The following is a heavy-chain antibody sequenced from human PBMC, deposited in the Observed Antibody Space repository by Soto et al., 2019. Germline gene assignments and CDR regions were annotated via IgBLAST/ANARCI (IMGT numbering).Heavy chain of an antibody. CDR3: AKASVSSGWSYFDY. CDR2: ISYDGSNK. Sequence: GGPLRLSCSASGVTFSSYGMHWVRQAPGKGLEWVAVISYDGSNKYYADSVKGRYTISRDNSKNTLYLQMNSLRAEDTAVYYCAKASVSSGWSYFDYWGQGTLVTVSS. D-gene: IGHD6-19*01. J-gene: IGHJ4*02. CDR1: GVTFSSYG. V-gene: IGHV3-30*18.